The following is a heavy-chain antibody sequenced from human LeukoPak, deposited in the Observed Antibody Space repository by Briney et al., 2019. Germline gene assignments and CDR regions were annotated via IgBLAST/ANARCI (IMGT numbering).Heavy chain of an antibody. J-gene: IGHJ4*02. Sequence: ASVKVSYKASRYTFTSYGISWVRQAPGQGLEWMGWISAYNGNTNYAQKLQGRVTMTTDTSTSTAYMELRSLRSDDTAVYYCARDLLYDYVWGSYRSESFDYWGQGTLATVSS. V-gene: IGHV1-18*01. CDR2: ISAYNGNT. D-gene: IGHD3-16*02. CDR3: ARDLLYDYVWGSYRSESFDY. CDR1: RYTFTSYG.